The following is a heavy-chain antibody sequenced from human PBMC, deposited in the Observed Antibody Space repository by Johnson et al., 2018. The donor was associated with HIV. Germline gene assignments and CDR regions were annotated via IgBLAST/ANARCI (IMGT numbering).Heavy chain of an antibody. D-gene: IGHD6-19*01. CDR3: ARDSAYSSGWYSGAFDI. Sequence: VQLVESGGGLIQPGGSLRLSCAASGFTVSSNYMRWVRQAPGKGLEWVSDINWNGGSTYYADSVKGRFTISRDNSKNTLYLQMDSLRAEDTAVYYCARDSAYSSGWYSGAFDIWGQGTMVTVSS. J-gene: IGHJ3*02. V-gene: IGHV3-53*01. CDR1: GFTVSSNY. CDR2: INWNGGST.